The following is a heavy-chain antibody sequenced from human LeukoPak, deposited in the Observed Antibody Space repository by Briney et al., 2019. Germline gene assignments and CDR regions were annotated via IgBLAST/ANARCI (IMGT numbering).Heavy chain of an antibody. CDR2: IKQDGSEK. J-gene: IGHJ6*02. CDR3: ARDLEQWLVRHYYYYYGMDV. V-gene: IGHV3-7*01. D-gene: IGHD6-19*01. Sequence: PGGSLRLSCAASGFTFSSYWMSWVRQASGKGLEWVANIKQDGSEKYYVDSVKGRFTISRDNAKNSLYLQMNSLRAEDTAVYYCARDLEQWLVRHYYYYYGMDVWGQGTTVTVSS. CDR1: GFTFSSYW.